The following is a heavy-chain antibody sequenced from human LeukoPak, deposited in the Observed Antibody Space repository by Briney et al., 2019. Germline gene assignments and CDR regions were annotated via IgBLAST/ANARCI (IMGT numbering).Heavy chain of an antibody. D-gene: IGHD6-13*01. CDR1: GYTFSDNY. Sequence: ASVKVSCKASGYTFSDNYIHWVRQAPGQGLEWMGIINPSAGITTYAQKFQGRVTMTTDTSTSTAYMELRSLRSDDTAVYYCARGHSSSWYELSNWGQGTLVTVSS. CDR2: INPSAGIT. V-gene: IGHV1-46*01. J-gene: IGHJ4*02. CDR3: ARGHSSSWYELSN.